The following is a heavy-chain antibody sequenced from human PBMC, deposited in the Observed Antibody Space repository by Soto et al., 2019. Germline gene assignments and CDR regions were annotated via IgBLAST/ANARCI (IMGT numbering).Heavy chain of an antibody. D-gene: IGHD5-18*01. CDR1: GGSFSGYY. V-gene: IGHV4-34*01. J-gene: IGHJ4*02. Sequence: AETLSLTCAVYGGSFSGYYWNWIRQPPGKGLEWIGEIYESGSTNYNPPLNSRVTISVDTSKHQFSLKITYVTAADTAVYYCARGCGYSYGFLDYWGQGTLVTVSS. CDR2: IYESGST. CDR3: ARGCGYSYGFLDY.